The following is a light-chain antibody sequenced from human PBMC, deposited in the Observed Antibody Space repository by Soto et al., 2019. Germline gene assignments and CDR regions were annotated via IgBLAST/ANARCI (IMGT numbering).Light chain of an antibody. CDR2: SNN. CDR1: SYNIGSNT. CDR3: AAWDDSLNGYV. J-gene: IGLJ1*01. Sequence: QSVLTQPPSASGTPGQRVTISCSGSSYNIGSNTVNWYQQLPVTAPKFLIYSNNQRPSGVPDRFSGSKSGTSASLAISGLQSEDEADYYCAAWDDSLNGYVFGTGTKLTVL. V-gene: IGLV1-44*01.